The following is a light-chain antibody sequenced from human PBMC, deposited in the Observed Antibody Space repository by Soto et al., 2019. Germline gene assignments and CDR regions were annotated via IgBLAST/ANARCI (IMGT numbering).Light chain of an antibody. J-gene: IGKJ4*01. CDR2: SAS. CDR3: QQFNNWPPLT. CDR1: QFVSTN. Sequence: EVVMTQSPATLSVSPGERATLSCRASQFVSTNLAWYQQKPGQAPRLLIYSASTRATGISDRFSGSGSGTEFTLTISSLQSEDFGVYYCQQFNNWPPLTFGGGTKVEIK. V-gene: IGKV3-15*01.